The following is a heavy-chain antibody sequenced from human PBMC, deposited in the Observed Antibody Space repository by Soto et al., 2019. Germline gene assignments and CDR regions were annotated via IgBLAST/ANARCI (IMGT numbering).Heavy chain of an antibody. CDR3: ARGWGLVS. CDR1: GGSLTSYP. CDR2: IIPIHGTT. D-gene: IGHD3-16*01. Sequence: QMEQSGAEVRKPGSSVKVSCKPSGGSLTSYPMAWVRQAPGQGFEWMGGIIPIHGTTEYAQKFQGRVTITADESTNRATLELTGLTSEDTAVYFCARGWGLVSWGQGTLVTVSS. J-gene: IGHJ4*02. V-gene: IGHV1-69*01.